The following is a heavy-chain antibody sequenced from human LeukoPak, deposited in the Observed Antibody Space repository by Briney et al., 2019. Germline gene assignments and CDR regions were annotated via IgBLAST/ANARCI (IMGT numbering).Heavy chain of an antibody. CDR2: IYYSGST. D-gene: IGHD3-3*01. J-gene: IGHJ4*02. Sequence: SETLSLTCTVSGGSISSYYWSWIRQPPGKGLEWIGYIYYSGSTNYNPSLKSRVTMSVDTSKNQFSLKPSSVTAADTAVYYCAREGIFGVVPFDYWGQGTLVTASS. V-gene: IGHV4-59*12. CDR3: AREGIFGVVPFDY. CDR1: GGSISSYY.